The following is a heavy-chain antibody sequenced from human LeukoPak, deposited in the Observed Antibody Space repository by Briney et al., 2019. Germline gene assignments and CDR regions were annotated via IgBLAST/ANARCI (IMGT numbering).Heavy chain of an antibody. J-gene: IGHJ6*02. CDR1: GFTFSSYA. Sequence: GGSLRLSCAASGFTFSSYAMSWVRQAPGKGLEWVSAISGSGGSTYYADSVKGRFTISRDNSKNTLYLQMNSLRAEGTAVYYCAKVVDDSSGYYYYGYYYGMDVWGQGTTVTVSS. CDR3: AKVVDDSSGYYYYGYYYGMDV. D-gene: IGHD3-22*01. CDR2: ISGSGGST. V-gene: IGHV3-23*01.